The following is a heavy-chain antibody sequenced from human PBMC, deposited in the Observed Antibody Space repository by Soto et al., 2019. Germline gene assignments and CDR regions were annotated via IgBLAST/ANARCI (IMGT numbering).Heavy chain of an antibody. V-gene: IGHV4-31*02. CDR3: VRGPRKLGGSYYYGMDV. CDR2: FFDSGST. J-gene: IGHJ6*02. CDR1: GGSISSGVFY. Sequence: SETLFLTCIVSGGSISSGVFYWRWIRQHPGKGLEWIGFFFDSGSTYYNASLKTRLTISVDTSNNQFSLRLSSVTAADTAVYYCVRGPRKLGGSYYYGMDVWGQGTMVTFSS. D-gene: IGHD1-26*01.